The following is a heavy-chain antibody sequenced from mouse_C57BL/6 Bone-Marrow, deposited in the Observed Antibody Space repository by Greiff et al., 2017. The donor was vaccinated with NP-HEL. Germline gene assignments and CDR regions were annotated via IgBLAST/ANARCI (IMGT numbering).Heavy chain of an antibody. Sequence: EVKVEESGPGLVKPSQTVFLTCTVTGISITTGNYRWSWIRQFPGNKLEWIGYIYYSGTITYNPSLTSRTTITRDTPKNHFFLEINSLTAEDTATYYCARYLQGNFGYWGQGSTLTVSS. CDR2: IYYSGTI. J-gene: IGHJ2*01. CDR1: GISITTGNYR. V-gene: IGHV3-5*01. D-gene: IGHD2-1*01. CDR3: ARYLQGNFGY.